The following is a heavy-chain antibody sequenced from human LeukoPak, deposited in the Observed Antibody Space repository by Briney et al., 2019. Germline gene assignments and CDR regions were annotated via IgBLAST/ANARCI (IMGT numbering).Heavy chain of an antibody. D-gene: IGHD3-3*01. Sequence: SGTLSLTCTVSGGSISSSSYYWGWIRQPPGKGLEWIGSIYYSGSTYYNPSLKSRVTISVDTSKNQFSLKLSSVTAADTAVYYCARDVQSSDFWSGYYTSLYNWFDPWGQGTLVTVSS. CDR1: GGSISSSSYY. V-gene: IGHV4-39*07. J-gene: IGHJ5*02. CDR3: ARDVQSSDFWSGYYTSLYNWFDP. CDR2: IYYSGST.